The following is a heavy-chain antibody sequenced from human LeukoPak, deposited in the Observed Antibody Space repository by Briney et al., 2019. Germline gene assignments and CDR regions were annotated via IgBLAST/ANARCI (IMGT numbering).Heavy chain of an antibody. V-gene: IGHV1-18*01. CDR2: ISAYNGNT. CDR1: GYTFTSYG. D-gene: IGHD1-1*01. Sequence: ASVKVSCKASGYTFTSYGISWVRQAPGQGLEWMGWISAYNGNTNYAQKLQGRVTMTTDTSTSTAYMELRSLRSDDTAVYYCARDLFSPKDLVQLDYSGQGTLVTVSS. CDR3: ARDLFSPKDLVQLDY. J-gene: IGHJ4*02.